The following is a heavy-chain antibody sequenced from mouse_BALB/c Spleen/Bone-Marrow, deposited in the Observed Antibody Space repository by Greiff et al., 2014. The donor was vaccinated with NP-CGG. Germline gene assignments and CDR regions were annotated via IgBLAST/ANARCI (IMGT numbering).Heavy chain of an antibody. J-gene: IGHJ4*01. CDR3: ALLLRYYAMDY. V-gene: IGHV14-3*02. Sequence: VQLKDSGAELVKPGASVKLSCTASGFNIKDTYMHWVKQRPEQGLEWIGRIDPANGNTKYDPKFQGKATITADTSSNTAYLQLSSLTSEGTAVYYCALLLRYYAMDYWGQGTSVTVSS. CDR2: IDPANGNT. D-gene: IGHD1-1*01. CDR1: GFNIKDTY.